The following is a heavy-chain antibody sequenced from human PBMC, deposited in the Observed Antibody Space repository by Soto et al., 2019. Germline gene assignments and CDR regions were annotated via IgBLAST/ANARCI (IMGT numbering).Heavy chain of an antibody. CDR2: ISANNGNT. Sequence: ASVKVSCKASGYTFTDYYMHWVRQAPGQGLEWMGWISANNGNTNYAQKLQGRVTMTTDTSTSTAYMELRSLRSDDTAVYYCARDSVGGLTYYYYGMDVWGQGTTVTVSS. J-gene: IGHJ6*02. D-gene: IGHD3-16*01. CDR3: ARDSVGGLTYYYYGMDV. CDR1: GYTFTDYY. V-gene: IGHV1-18*04.